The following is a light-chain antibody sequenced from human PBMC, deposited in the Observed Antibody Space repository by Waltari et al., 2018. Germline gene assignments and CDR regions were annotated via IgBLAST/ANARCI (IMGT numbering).Light chain of an antibody. V-gene: IGLV2-23*02. J-gene: IGLJ2*01. CDR1: SRYVGIYDL. CDR3: SSYTYGGPWV. CDR2: EVD. Sequence: SALTQPASVSASPGQSIPISCTGSSRYVGIYDLFAWYQQHPGKAPHLLIYEVDKRSSGVSYRFSGSKSGNAASLTISGLQAEDEAHYFCSSYTYGGPWVFGGGTLLTVL.